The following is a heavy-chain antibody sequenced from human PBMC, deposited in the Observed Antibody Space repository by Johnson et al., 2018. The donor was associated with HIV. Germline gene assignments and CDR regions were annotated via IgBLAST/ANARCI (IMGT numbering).Heavy chain of an antibody. CDR2: INWNGGST. Sequence: VQLVESGGGLVQPGGSLRLSCAASGFTFSDHYMDWVRQAPGKGLEWVSGINWNGGSTGYADSVKGRFTISRDNAKNSLYLKMNSMRAEDTALYYCARDRTGGAFDIWGQGTMVTVSS. CDR1: GFTFSDHY. V-gene: IGHV3-20*04. CDR3: ARDRTGGAFDI. D-gene: IGHD1-26*01. J-gene: IGHJ3*02.